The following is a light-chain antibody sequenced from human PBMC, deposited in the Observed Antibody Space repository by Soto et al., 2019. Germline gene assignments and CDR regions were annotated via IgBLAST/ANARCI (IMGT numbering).Light chain of an antibody. Sequence: EIVMTQSPATLSVSPGERATLSCGASQIIRDYLAWYQQKPGQAPRLLIHGASTRAPGIPARFSGGGSGTDFTLTISSLQSEDFAVYYCQQYQKWPPITFGQGTRLEIK. V-gene: IGKV3-15*01. CDR2: GAS. J-gene: IGKJ5*01. CDR3: QQYQKWPPIT. CDR1: QIIRDY.